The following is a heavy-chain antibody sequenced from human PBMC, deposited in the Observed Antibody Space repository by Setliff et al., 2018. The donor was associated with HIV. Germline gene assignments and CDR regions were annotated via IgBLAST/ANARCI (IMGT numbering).Heavy chain of an antibody. Sequence: ASVKVSCKASGYSFTNYGLSWVRQAPGQGLEWVGWITAYNGDTTYAQKFQGRVTMTRDTSAITAYMDLSILRSEDTAVYYCARAGSGSPLILFDYWGQGTLVTVSS. D-gene: IGHD1-26*01. CDR3: ARAGSGSPLILFDY. J-gene: IGHJ4*02. CDR1: GYSFTNYG. V-gene: IGHV1-18*01. CDR2: ITAYNGDT.